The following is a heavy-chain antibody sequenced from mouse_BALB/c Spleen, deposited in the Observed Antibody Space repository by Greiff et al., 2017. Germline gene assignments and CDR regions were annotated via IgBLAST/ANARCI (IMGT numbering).Heavy chain of an antibody. CDR1: GFTFSDYG. J-gene: IGHJ3*01. CDR2: ISNLAYSI. D-gene: IGHD3-2*01. V-gene: IGHV5-15*02. Sequence: EVMLVESGGGLVQPGGSRKLSCAASGFTFSDYGMAWVRQAPGKGPEWVAFISNLAYSIYYADTVTGRFTISRENAKNTLYLEMSSLRSEDTAMYYCARMGQLGPAWFAYWGQGTLVTVSA. CDR3: ARMGQLGPAWFAY.